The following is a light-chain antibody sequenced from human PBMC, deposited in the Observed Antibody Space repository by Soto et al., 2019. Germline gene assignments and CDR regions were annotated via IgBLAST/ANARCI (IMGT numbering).Light chain of an antibody. CDR3: QQLNSYLIT. J-gene: IGKJ5*01. CDR2: DVS. CDR1: QSISSY. V-gene: IGKV1-13*02. Sequence: QMTQSPSSLSASVGDRVTITCRASQSISSYLNWYQQKPGKAPKLLIYDVSNLESGVPSRFSGSGSGTEFTLTISSLQPEDFATYYCQQLNSYLITFGQGTRLEIK.